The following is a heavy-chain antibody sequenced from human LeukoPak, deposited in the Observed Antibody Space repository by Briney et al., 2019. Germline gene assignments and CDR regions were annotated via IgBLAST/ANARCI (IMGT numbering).Heavy chain of an antibody. V-gene: IGHV3-53*01. CDR3: ARVSSSWQNSYWYFDL. J-gene: IGHJ2*01. Sequence: GGTLRLSCAASGVTVSSNYMSWGRYAPRQGLELVSFVYSRGSTYSEHSVKGQFTISRDNCKNALYLQMNGLRAGDTAVYYCARVSSSWQNSYWYFDLWGRGTLVTVS. CDR2: VYSRGST. CDR1: GVTVSSNY. D-gene: IGHD6-13*01.